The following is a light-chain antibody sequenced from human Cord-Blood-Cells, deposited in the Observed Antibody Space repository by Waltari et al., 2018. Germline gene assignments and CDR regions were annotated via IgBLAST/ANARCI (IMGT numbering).Light chain of an antibody. J-gene: IGKJ1*01. Sequence: EIVLTPSPGTLSLSLGERATLSCRASQSVSSSYLAWYQQKPGQAPRLLIYGASSRATGIPDRFSGSGSGTDFTLTISRLEPEDFAVYYCQQYGSSPPTFGQGTKVEIK. CDR3: QQYGSSPPT. CDR1: QSVSSSY. V-gene: IGKV3-20*01. CDR2: GAS.